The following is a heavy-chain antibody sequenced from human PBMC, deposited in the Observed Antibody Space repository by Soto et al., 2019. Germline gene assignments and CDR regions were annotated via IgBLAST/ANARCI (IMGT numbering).Heavy chain of an antibody. J-gene: IGHJ4*02. CDR3: ARGWGSDSSDYYYAY. CDR1: GGTFNRHA. V-gene: IGHV1-69*01. Sequence: QVQLVQSGAEVRQPGSSVKVSCKASGGTFNRHAISWVRQAPGQGLEWMGGIIPMFGTANHAQKFQGRVKIIADESTSTAYMELSSLRSEDTAIYCCARGWGSDSSDYYYAYWGQGTRVIVSS. D-gene: IGHD3-22*01. CDR2: IIPMFGTA.